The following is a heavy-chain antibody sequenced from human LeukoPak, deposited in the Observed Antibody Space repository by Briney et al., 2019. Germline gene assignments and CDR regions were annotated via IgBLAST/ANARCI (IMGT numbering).Heavy chain of an antibody. Sequence: SETLSLTCTVSGGSISSYCWSWVRQPPGKGLEWIGYIFTSGSTDYNPSLKSRITMSVDTSKNQLSMELRFLTAADTAVYYCAASHDVKTAPYDLWGQGTLVTVSS. D-gene: IGHD2-21*01. V-gene: IGHV4-4*09. CDR2: IFTSGST. J-gene: IGHJ5*02. CDR1: GGSISSYC. CDR3: AASHDVKTAPYDL.